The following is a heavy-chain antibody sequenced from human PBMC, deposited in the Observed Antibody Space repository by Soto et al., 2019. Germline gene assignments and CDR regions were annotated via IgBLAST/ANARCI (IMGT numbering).Heavy chain of an antibody. CDR1: GFTFSTYA. Sequence: EVQLLESGGGLVQPGGSLSPSCPVPGFTFSTYAMNGVRRAPGKGWEWFSVMSGSGHDTNYEDSVKGRFTISRDNSKNTLYLQMNRLRVEDTAVYYCAKDAGLGRFDPWGQGTLVTVSS. CDR3: AKDAGLGRFDP. D-gene: IGHD6-19*01. J-gene: IGHJ5*02. V-gene: IGHV3-23*01. CDR2: MSGSGHDT.